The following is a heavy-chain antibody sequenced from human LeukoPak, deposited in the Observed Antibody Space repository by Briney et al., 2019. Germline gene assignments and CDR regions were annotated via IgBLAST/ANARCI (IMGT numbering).Heavy chain of an antibody. CDR1: GFTFSSYS. J-gene: IGHJ6*04. CDR3: ARDQGEALYYYYGMDV. D-gene: IGHD3-16*01. CDR2: ISSSSSYI. V-gene: IGHV3-21*01. Sequence: EGSLRLSCAASGFTFSSYSMNWVRQAPGKGLEWVSSISSSSSYIYYADSVKGRFTISRDNAKNSLYLQMNSLRAEDTAVYYCARDQGEALYYYYGMDVWGKGTTVTVSS.